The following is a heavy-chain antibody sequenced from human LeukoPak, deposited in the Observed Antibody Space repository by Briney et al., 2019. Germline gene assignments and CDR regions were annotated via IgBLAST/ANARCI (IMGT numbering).Heavy chain of an antibody. D-gene: IGHD3-10*01. V-gene: IGHV3-48*03. CDR1: GFTFSSYE. J-gene: IGHJ3*02. Sequence: PGGSLRLSCAASGFTFSSYEFYWVRQAPGKGLEWVSYISSGATTIRYADSVKGQFTISRDDAKKSLYLQMNSLRAEDTAIYYCGAGRQFIGAFDIWGQGTLVTVSS. CDR3: GAGRQFIGAFDI. CDR2: ISSGATTI.